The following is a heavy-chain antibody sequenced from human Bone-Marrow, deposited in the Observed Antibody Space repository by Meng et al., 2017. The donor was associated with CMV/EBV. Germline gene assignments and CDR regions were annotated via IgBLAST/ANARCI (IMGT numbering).Heavy chain of an antibody. CDR1: GYTFIGYY. D-gene: IGHD3-10*01. V-gene: IGHV1-2*02. CDR2: INPETGDA. Sequence: ASVKVSCKASGYTFIGYYMHWMRQAPGQGLEWMGWINPETGDANYAQKFQGRVTMTRDTFITTAYMEVSRLRSDDTAVYYCARIRVWFGDFDYWGQGTLVTVSS. J-gene: IGHJ4*02. CDR3: ARIRVWFGDFDY.